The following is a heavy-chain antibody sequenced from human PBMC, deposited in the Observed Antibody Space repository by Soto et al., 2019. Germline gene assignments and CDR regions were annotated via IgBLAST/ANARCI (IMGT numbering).Heavy chain of an antibody. J-gene: IGHJ4*02. CDR2: IYYSGST. CDR1: GGSISSGGYY. CDR3: ASLTMVRGGYVDY. V-gene: IGHV4-31*03. D-gene: IGHD3-10*01. Sequence: QVQLQESGPGLVKPSQTLSLTCTVSGGSISSGGYYWSWIRQHPGKGLEWIGYIYYSGSTYYNPSLQSRVTISVDTSKNQFSLKLSSVTAADTAVYYCASLTMVRGGYVDYWGQGTLVTVSS.